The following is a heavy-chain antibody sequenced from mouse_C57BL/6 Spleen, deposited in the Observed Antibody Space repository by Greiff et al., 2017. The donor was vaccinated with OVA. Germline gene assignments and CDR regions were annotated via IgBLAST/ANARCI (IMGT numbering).Heavy chain of an antibody. V-gene: IGHV1-18*01. D-gene: IGHD4-1*01. J-gene: IGHJ4*01. Sequence: EVQLVESGPELVKPGASVKIPCKASGYTFTDYNMDWVKQSHGKSLEWIGDINPNNGGAIYNQKFKGKATLTVDKSSSTAYMELRSLTSEDTAVYYCARSWERAMDYWGQGTSVTVSS. CDR1: GYTFTDYN. CDR2: INPNNGGA. CDR3: ARSWERAMDY.